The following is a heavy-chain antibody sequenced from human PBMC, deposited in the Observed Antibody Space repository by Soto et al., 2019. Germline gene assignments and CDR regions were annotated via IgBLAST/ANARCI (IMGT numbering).Heavy chain of an antibody. CDR2: IYYSGST. J-gene: IGHJ4*02. D-gene: IGHD4-4*01. V-gene: IGHV4-59*01. CDR3: ARGYRSLDY. CDR1: GGSISNYY. Sequence: SETLSLTCTVSGGSISNYYWSWIRQPPGKGLEWIGYIYYSGSTNYNPSLKSRVTISVDTSKNQFSLKLSSVTAADTAVYYCARGYRSLDYWGQGTLVTVSS.